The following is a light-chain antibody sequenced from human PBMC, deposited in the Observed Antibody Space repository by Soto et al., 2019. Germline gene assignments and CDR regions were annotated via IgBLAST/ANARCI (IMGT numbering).Light chain of an antibody. CDR2: GPS. J-gene: IGKJ1*01. Sequence: EIVLTQSPGTLSLSPGERATLSCRASQSVAKNYLAWYQQKPGQAPRLLIYGPSSRATGIPDRFSGSGSGTDFTLTISRLEPEDFAVYYCHQYARSPQTFGQGTKVEIK. V-gene: IGKV3-20*01. CDR3: HQYARSPQT. CDR1: QSVAKNY.